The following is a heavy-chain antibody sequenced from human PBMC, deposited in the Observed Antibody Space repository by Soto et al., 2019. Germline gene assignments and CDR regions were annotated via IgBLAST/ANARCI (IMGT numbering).Heavy chain of an antibody. V-gene: IGHV1-69*01. CDR2: IIPVFGTP. Sequence: VQLVQSGAEVKKRGSSVTVSCKASGGTLNIYAISWVRQAPGQGLEWMGGIIPVFGTPSYAQKFRGRVTITADESTSTAYMELSNLTSEDTAVYYCARGPYYDFWNGYSYFDYWGQETLITVSS. J-gene: IGHJ4*02. CDR1: GGTLNIYA. CDR3: ARGPYYDFWNGYSYFDY. D-gene: IGHD3-3*01.